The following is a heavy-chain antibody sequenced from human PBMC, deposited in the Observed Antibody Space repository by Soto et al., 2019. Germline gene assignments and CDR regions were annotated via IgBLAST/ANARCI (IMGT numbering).Heavy chain of an antibody. J-gene: IGHJ3*02. D-gene: IGHD5-18*01. Sequence: GGSLRLSCAASGFIFNTYSMDWVRQAPGKGLEWVASISPSGSYMYYGDSLKGRFTVSRDNAKNSLYLQMNSLRAEDTAVYYCARGVGYSYGYGYAFDIWGQGTMVTVSS. CDR1: GFIFNTYS. CDR3: ARGVGYSYGYGYAFDI. CDR2: ISPSGSYM. V-gene: IGHV3-21*01.